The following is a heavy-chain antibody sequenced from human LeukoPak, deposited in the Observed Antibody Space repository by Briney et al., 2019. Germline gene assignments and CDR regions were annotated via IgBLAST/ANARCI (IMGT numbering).Heavy chain of an antibody. Sequence: SETLSLTCAVYGGSFSGYYWSWIRQPPGKGLEWIGEINHSGSTNYNPSLKSRVTISVDTSKNQFSLKLSSVTAADTAVYYCARDRLEWLLLRREAPDYMDVWGKGTTVTVSS. D-gene: IGHD3-3*01. J-gene: IGHJ6*03. V-gene: IGHV4-34*01. CDR3: ARDRLEWLLLRREAPDYMDV. CDR2: INHSGST. CDR1: GGSFSGYY.